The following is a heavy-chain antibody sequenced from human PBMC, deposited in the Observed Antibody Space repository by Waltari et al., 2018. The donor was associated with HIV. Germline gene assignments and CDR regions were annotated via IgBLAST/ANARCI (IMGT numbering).Heavy chain of an antibody. D-gene: IGHD6-19*01. J-gene: IGHJ4*02. Sequence: QITLKESGPTLVKPTQTLTLTCTFSGFSLSTSGVGVGWIRQPPGKALEWLALIYWDDDKRYSPSLRNRLTITKDTSKNQVVLTMTSMDPVDTATYFCAHVLSRGWYVDYWGQGTLVTVSS. V-gene: IGHV2-5*02. CDR1: GFSLSTSGVG. CDR3: AHVLSRGWYVDY. CDR2: IYWDDDK.